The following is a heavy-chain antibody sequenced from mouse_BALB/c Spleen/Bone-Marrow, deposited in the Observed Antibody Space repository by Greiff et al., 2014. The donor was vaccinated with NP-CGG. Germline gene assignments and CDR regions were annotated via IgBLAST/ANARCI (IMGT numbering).Heavy chain of an antibody. Sequence: EVQLQQSGGGLVQPGGSRKLSCAASGFTFSSFGMHWVRQAPEKGLEWVAYISSGSSTIFYADTVKGRFTISRDNPKNTLFLQMTSLRSEDTAIYYCTRGGNWEDFDHWGQGTTLTVSS. CDR3: TRGGNWEDFDH. V-gene: IGHV5-17*02. D-gene: IGHD4-1*01. CDR1: GFTFSSFG. CDR2: ISSGSSTI. J-gene: IGHJ2*01.